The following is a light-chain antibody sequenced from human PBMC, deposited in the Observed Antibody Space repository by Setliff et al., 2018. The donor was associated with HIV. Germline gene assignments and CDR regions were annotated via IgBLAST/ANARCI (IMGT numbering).Light chain of an antibody. Sequence: QSVLTQPPSASGTPGQRVTISCSGSFSSLGRNTANWYQQLPGTAPKLLIFANFQRPSGVPDRFSGSKSGTSASLVISGLQSEDESEYYCAAWDDSLNGYVFGTGTKVTVL. J-gene: IGLJ1*01. V-gene: IGLV1-44*01. CDR3: AAWDDSLNGYV. CDR2: ANF. CDR1: FSSLGRNT.